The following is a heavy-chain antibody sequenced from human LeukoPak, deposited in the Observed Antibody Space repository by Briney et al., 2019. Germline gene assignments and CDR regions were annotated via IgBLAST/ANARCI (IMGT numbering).Heavy chain of an antibody. V-gene: IGHV1-8*02. D-gene: IGHD2-2*01. CDR3: ARESLVPAAMTSLRHVKANAFDI. J-gene: IGHJ3*02. CDR1: GYTFTSYG. CDR2: MNPNSGNT. Sequence: ASVKVSCKASGYTFTSYGISWVRQATGQGLEWMGWMNPNSGNTGYAQKFQGRVTMTRNTSISTAYMELSSLRSEDTAVYYCARESLVPAAMTSLRHVKANAFDIWGQGTMVTVSS.